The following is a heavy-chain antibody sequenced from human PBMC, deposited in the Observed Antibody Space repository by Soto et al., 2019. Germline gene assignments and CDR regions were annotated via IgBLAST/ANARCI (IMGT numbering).Heavy chain of an antibody. V-gene: IGHV4-30-4*01. CDR2: IYHSGSS. CDR1: GGSLSSGTYY. CDR3: ARDLLDTTVDYYFDS. D-gene: IGHD4-17*01. Sequence: PSETLSLTCTVSGGSLSSGTYYWSWSRQPPGKGLEWIGYIYHSGSSQSNPSLKSRVTISIDTSKNQFSLELRSVTAADTAVYYCARDLLDTTVDYYFDSWGPGRLVTVSS. J-gene: IGHJ4*02.